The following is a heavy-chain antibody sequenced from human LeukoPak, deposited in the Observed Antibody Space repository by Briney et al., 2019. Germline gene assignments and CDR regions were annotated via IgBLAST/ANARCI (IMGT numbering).Heavy chain of an antibody. CDR3: AREAYCGGDCYSPLDY. CDR1: GFTLSSYG. CDR2: ISGSGGST. D-gene: IGHD2-21*02. Sequence: PGGSLRLSCAASGFTLSSYGVSWVRQAPGKGLEWVSAISGSGGSTYYADSVKGRFTISRDNAKNSLYLQMNSLRAEDTAVYYCAREAYCGGDCYSPLDYWGQGTLVTVSS. V-gene: IGHV3-23*01. J-gene: IGHJ4*02.